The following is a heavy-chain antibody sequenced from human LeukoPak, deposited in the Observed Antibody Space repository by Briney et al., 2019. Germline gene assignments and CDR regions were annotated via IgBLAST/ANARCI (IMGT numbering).Heavy chain of an antibody. D-gene: IGHD2/OR15-2a*01. CDR1: GFTFSNYE. CDR2: ISTSGSTI. Sequence: GGSLRLSCAASGFTFSNYEMNWDRQAPGKGLEWVSYISTSGSTIYYADSVKGRFTISRDNAKNSLYLQMNSLRAEDTAVYYCARDRIRNGMDVWGQGTTVTVSS. CDR3: ARDRIRNGMDV. V-gene: IGHV3-48*03. J-gene: IGHJ6*02.